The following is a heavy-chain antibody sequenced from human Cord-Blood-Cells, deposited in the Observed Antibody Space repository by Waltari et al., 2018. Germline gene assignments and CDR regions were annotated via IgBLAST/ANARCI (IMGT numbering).Heavy chain of an antibody. CDR1: GYTLTELS. V-gene: IGHV1-24*01. J-gene: IGHJ5*02. D-gene: IGHD6-6*01. Sequence: QVQLVQSGAEVKKPGASVKVSCKVSGYTLTELSMHWVRQAPGKGLEWMGGFDPEDGETIYAQKFQGRVTMTEDTSTHTAYMELSSLRSEDTAVYYCATEGSSSHPLLTWFDPWGQGTLVTVSS. CDR2: FDPEDGET. CDR3: ATEGSSSHPLLTWFDP.